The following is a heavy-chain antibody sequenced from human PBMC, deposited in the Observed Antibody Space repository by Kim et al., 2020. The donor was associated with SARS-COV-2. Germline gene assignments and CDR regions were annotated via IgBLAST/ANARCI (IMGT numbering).Heavy chain of an antibody. V-gene: IGHV3-33*06. Sequence: GGSLRLSCAASGFTFSSYGMHWVRQAPGKGLEWVAVIWYDGSNKYYADSVKGRFTISRDNSKNTLYLQMNSLRAEDTAVYYCAKDMDYYDSSGYYPNLYYYYGMDVWGQGTTVTVSS. CDR2: IWYDGSNK. J-gene: IGHJ6*02. D-gene: IGHD3-22*01. CDR1: GFTFSSYG. CDR3: AKDMDYYDSSGYYPNLYYYYGMDV.